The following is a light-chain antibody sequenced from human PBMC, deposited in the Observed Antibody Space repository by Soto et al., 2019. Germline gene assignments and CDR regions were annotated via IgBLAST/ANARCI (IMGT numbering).Light chain of an antibody. CDR1: QSVLYSSNNKNY. CDR2: WAS. V-gene: IGKV4-1*01. Sequence: DIVLTQSPASLAVSLGERATINCKSSQSVLYSSNNKNYLAWHQQKPGQPPKLLIYWASTRESGVPDRFSGSGSGTDFTLTISSLQAEDVAVYYCQQYYSTPLSFGGGTNVDIK. CDR3: QQYYSTPLS. J-gene: IGKJ4*01.